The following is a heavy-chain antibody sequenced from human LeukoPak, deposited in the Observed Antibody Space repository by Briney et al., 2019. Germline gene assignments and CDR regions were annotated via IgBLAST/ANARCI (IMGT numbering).Heavy chain of an antibody. CDR1: GDSISSYY. CDR3: ARVTGYVIEDYFDY. CDR2: IYISATT. V-gene: IGHV4-4*07. Sequence: PSETLSRTCTVSGDSISSYYWSWIRQPAGKGLEWIGRIYISATTNYNPSLKSRVTISVDTSKNQFSLKLRSVTAADTAVYYCARVTGYVIEDYFDYWGQGILVTVSS. D-gene: IGHD2-15*01. J-gene: IGHJ4*02.